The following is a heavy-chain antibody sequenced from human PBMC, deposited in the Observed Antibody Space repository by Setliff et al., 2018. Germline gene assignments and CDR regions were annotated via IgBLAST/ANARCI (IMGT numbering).Heavy chain of an antibody. D-gene: IGHD5-12*01. J-gene: IGHJ3*02. V-gene: IGHV2-26*01. Sequence: SGPTLVNPTETLTLTCSVSGFSLSNSLMGVSWIRQPPGKALEWLALIFSKDEKSYNTSLKTRLTISKDTSKSQVVLTMTNVDPVDTATYYCARERRDGYNFRAFDIWGQGTMVTVSS. CDR2: IFSKDEK. CDR1: GFSLSNSLMG. CDR3: ARERRDGYNFRAFDI.